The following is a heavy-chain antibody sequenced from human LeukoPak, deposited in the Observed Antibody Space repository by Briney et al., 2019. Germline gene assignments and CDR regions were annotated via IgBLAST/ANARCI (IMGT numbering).Heavy chain of an antibody. D-gene: IGHD3-10*01. CDR3: ARSYLRVYLDY. V-gene: IGHV3-11*04. CDR1: GFTFSDYY. J-gene: IGHJ4*02. Sequence: GRSLRLSCAASGFTFSDYYMSWIRQAPGKGLEWVSYISSSGSTIYYADSVKGRFTISRDNAKNSLYLQMNSLRAEDTAVYYCARSYLRVYLDYWGQGTLVTVSS. CDR2: ISSSGSTI.